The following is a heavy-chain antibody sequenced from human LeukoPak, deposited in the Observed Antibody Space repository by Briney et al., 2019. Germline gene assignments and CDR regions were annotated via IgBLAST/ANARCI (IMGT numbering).Heavy chain of an antibody. CDR3: ARVYSSSWWYNWFDP. D-gene: IGHD6-13*01. CDR1: GGSISSYY. CDR2: IYYSGST. V-gene: IGHV4-59*01. Sequence: KASETLYLTCTVSGGSISSYYWSWIRQPAGKGLEWIGYIYYSGSTNYNPSLKSRVTISVDTSKNQFPLKLSSVTAADTAVYYCARVYSSSWWYNWFDPWGQGTLVTVSS. J-gene: IGHJ5*02.